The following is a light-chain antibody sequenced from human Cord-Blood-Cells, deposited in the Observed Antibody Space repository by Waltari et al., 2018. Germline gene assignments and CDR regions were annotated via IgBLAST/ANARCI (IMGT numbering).Light chain of an antibody. CDR1: SSDVGSYNL. CDR3: CSYAGSSTWV. Sequence: QSALTQPASVSGSPGQSITISCTGTSSDVGSYNLVSWYQQHPGKAPKPMIYEGSKRTSGVSNRFSGSKSGHTASLTISGLQAEEEADYYCCSYAGSSTWVFGGGTKRTDL. CDR2: EGS. V-gene: IGLV2-23*01. J-gene: IGLJ3*02.